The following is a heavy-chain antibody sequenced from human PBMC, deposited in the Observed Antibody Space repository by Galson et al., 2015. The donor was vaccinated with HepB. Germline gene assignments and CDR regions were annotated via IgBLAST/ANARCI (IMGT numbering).Heavy chain of an antibody. CDR3: ARELIAAHSYYFDY. J-gene: IGHJ4*02. CDR1: GFTFSTYT. CDR2: MSYDGNYK. Sequence: SLRLSCAASGFTFSTYTIHWVRQTPGKGLEWVALMSYDGNYKYYADSVKGRFTTSRDNSKNTLYLQLNNLKTEDTAVYCCARELIAAHSYYFDYWGPGTLVTVSS. D-gene: IGHD6-6*01. V-gene: IGHV3-30*04.